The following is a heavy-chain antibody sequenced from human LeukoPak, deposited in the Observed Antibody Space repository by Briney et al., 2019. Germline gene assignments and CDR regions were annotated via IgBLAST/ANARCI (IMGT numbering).Heavy chain of an antibody. CDR2: TYYRSKWYN. CDR1: GDTVSTNSAT. CDR3: ARGSPFYFDC. J-gene: IGHJ4*02. D-gene: IGHD6-6*01. V-gene: IGHV6-1*01. Sequence: SQTLSLTCAISGDTVSTNSATWNWIRLSPARGLEWLGRTYYRSKWYNDYAVSVKSRITINPDTSKNQFSLQLNPVTPEDTAVFYSARGSPFYFDCWGQGTLVTVSS.